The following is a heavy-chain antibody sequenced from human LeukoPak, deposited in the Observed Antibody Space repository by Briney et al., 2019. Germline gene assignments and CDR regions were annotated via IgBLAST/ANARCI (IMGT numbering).Heavy chain of an antibody. D-gene: IGHD3-3*01. CDR3: ARSGFLEWLLYGGEGAFDI. J-gene: IGHJ3*02. CDR1: GGSISSSSYY. CDR2: IYYSGST. V-gene: IGHV4-39*01. Sequence: SETLSLTCTVSGGSISSSSYYWGWIRQPPGKGLEWSGSIYYSGSTYYNPSLKSRVTISVDPSKNQFSLKLSSVTAADTAVYYCARSGFLEWLLYGGEGAFDIWGQGTMVTVSS.